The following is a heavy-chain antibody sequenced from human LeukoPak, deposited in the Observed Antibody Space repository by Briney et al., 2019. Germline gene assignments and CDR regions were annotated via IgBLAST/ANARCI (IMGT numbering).Heavy chain of an antibody. CDR3: ARTGNKYDSRLLFN. Sequence: ASVKVSCKASGYTFTDYYIHGVRQAPGHGLEWMGWGNPHSGGTNFAQRFRGRVTLTRDTSVTTAYMELNRLQSDDTAIYYCARTGNKYDSRLLFNWGQGTQIIVSS. J-gene: IGHJ4*02. CDR2: GNPHSGGT. V-gene: IGHV1-2*02. D-gene: IGHD2-8*02. CDR1: GYTFTDYY.